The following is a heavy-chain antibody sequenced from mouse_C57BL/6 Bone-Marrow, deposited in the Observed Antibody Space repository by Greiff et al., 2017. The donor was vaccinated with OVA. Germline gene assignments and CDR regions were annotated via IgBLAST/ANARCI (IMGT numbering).Heavy chain of an antibody. D-gene: IGHD2-3*01. Sequence: VQLQQSGPELVKPGASVKIPCKASGYTFTDYNMDWVKQSHGKSLEWIGDINPNNGGTIYNQKFKGKATLTVDKSSSTAYMELRSLTSEDTAVYYCARAYDGYPYFDYWGQGTTLTVSS. V-gene: IGHV1-18*01. CDR1: GYTFTDYN. CDR2: INPNNGGT. CDR3: ARAYDGYPYFDY. J-gene: IGHJ2*01.